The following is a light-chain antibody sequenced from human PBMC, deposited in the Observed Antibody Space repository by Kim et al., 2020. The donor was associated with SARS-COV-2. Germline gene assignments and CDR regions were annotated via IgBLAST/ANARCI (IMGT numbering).Light chain of an antibody. Sequence: EIVLTQSPGTLSLSPGERATLSCRASQSVSSSYLAWYQQKPGQAPRLLIYGASSRATGIPDRFSGSGSGTDFTITISRLEPEDFAVYYCQQYGSSPQVTFGPGTKVDIK. CDR2: GAS. J-gene: IGKJ3*01. CDR1: QSVSSSY. V-gene: IGKV3-20*01. CDR3: QQYGSSPQVT.